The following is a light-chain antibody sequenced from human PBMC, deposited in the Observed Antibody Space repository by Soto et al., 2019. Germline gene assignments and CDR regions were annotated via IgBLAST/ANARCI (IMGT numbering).Light chain of an antibody. CDR1: QSISSY. CDR2: DAS. Sequence: EVVLTQSPDTLSLPPGERATLSCRASQSISSYLAWYQQKPGQAPRLLIYDASSRATGIPARFSGSGSGTDFTLTISGLEPEDFAVYYCQQRTNRPPITFGQGTRLEIK. CDR3: QQRTNRPPIT. V-gene: IGKV3-11*01. J-gene: IGKJ5*01.